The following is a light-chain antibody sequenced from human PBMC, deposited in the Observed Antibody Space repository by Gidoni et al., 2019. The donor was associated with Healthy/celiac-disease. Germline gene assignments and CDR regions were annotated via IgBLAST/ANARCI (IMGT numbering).Light chain of an antibody. J-gene: IGLJ3*02. CDR2: LEGSGSY. V-gene: IGLV4-60*02. CDR1: SWHSSYI. CDR3: ETWDSNTRV. Sequence: QPLLTQSSSASASLGSSVKLTCTLSSWHSSYIIAWHQQQPGKATRYLMKLEGSGSYNTGSGVTDRFSGSSSGADRYLTISNLQFEDEADYYCETWDSNTRVFGGGTKLTVL.